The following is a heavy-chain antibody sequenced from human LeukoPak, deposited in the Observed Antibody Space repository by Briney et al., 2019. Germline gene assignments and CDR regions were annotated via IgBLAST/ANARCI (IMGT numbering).Heavy chain of an antibody. CDR2: INTNTGNP. J-gene: IGHJ6*03. D-gene: IGHD6-19*01. CDR3: AREGSGWSVGSDYYYYYMDV. Sequence: GASVKVSCKASGYTFTSYAMNWVRQAPGQGLEWMGWINTNTGNPTYAQGFTGRFVFSLDTSVSTAYLQISSLKAEDTAVYYCAREGSGWSVGSDYYYYYMDVWGKGTTVTVSS. V-gene: IGHV7-4-1*02. CDR1: GYTFTSYA.